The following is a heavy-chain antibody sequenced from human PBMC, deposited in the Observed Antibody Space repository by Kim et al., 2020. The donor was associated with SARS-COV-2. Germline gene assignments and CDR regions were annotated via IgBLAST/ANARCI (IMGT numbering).Heavy chain of an antibody. CDR3: ARDLGVNYFDY. V-gene: IGHV4-30-2*04. D-gene: IGHD2-8*01. Sequence: TYSTPSLKRRVTISIDTSQNQFSLKLSSVTAADPAVYYCARDLGVNYFDYWGQGTLVTVSS. J-gene: IGHJ4*02. CDR2: T.